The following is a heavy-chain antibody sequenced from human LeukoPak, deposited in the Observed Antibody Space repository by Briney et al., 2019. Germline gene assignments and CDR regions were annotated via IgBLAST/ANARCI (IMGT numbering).Heavy chain of an antibody. D-gene: IGHD5-24*01. CDR1: GYTFTSYG. CDR3: ARPRRDGYNYDAFDI. V-gene: IGHV7-4-1*02. Sequence: AASVKVSCKASGYTFTSYGISWVRQAPGQGLEWMGWINTNTGNPTYAQGFTGRFVFSLDTSVSTAYLQISSPKAEDTAVYYCARPRRDGYNYDAFDIWGQGTMVTVSS. CDR2: INTNTGNP. J-gene: IGHJ3*02.